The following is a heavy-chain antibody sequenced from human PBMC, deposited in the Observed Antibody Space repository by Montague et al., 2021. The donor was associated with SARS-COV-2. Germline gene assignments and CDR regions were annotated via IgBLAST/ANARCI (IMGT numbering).Heavy chain of an antibody. V-gene: IGHV3-21*01. D-gene: IGHD1-14*01. CDR2: FGSTSSNI. J-gene: IGHJ6*02. Sequence: SLRLSCAASGFTISSYGINWVRQAPGKGLEWLSYFGSTSSNIYYGDPVKGRFTVSRDNAKNSVSLQMNGLRAEDTAAYYCARDTPTGYANSWRNNHYYYGKDVWGQGTTVTVSS. CDR3: ARDTPTGYANSWRNNHYYYGKDV. CDR1: GFTISSYG.